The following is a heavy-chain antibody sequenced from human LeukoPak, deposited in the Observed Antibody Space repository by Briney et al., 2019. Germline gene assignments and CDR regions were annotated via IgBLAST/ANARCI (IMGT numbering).Heavy chain of an antibody. V-gene: IGHV3-30*03. CDR3: ARFYAGFDY. Sequence: EPGGSLRLSCAASGFTFSNYGMHWVRQAPGKGLEWVTVISYDGSNKYYADSVKGRFTISGDNSKNTLYLQMNSLRAEDTAVYYCARFYAGFDYWGQGTLVTVSS. CDR2: ISYDGSNK. J-gene: IGHJ4*02. D-gene: IGHD2/OR15-2a*01. CDR1: GFTFSNYG.